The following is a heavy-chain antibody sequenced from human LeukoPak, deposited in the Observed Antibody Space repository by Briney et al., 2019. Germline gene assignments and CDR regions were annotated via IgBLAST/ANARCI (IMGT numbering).Heavy chain of an antibody. J-gene: IGHJ4*02. CDR2: ISYDGSNK. CDR1: GFTFSSYA. Sequence: GGSLRLSCAASGFTFSSYAMHWVRQAPGKGLEWVAVISYDGSNKYYADSVKGRFTISRDNSKNTLYLQINSLRAEDTAVYYCARGGDFDYWGQGTLVTVSS. CDR3: ARGGDFDY. D-gene: IGHD3-16*01. V-gene: IGHV3-30-3*01.